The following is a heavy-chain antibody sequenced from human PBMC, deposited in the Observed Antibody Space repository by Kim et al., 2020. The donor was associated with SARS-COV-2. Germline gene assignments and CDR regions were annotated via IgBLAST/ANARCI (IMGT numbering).Heavy chain of an antibody. CDR1: GFTFSSYW. CDR3: ARGFYYTDSSGYYNVRGAFDI. J-gene: IGHJ3*02. CDR2: IKQDGSEK. Sequence: GSLKISCAASGFTFSSYWMSWVRQAPGKGLEWVANIKQDGSEKYYVDSVKGRFTISRDNAKNSLYLQMNSLRAEDTAVYYCARGFYYTDSSGYYNVRGAFDIWGQGTMVTVSS. V-gene: IGHV3-7*01. D-gene: IGHD3-22*01.